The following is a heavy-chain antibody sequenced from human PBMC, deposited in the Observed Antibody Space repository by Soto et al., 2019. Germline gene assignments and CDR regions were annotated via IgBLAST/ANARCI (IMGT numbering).Heavy chain of an antibody. CDR3: ARGAMFWFDP. D-gene: IGHD3-10*02. CDR1: GGSLGSYY. Sequence: QVQLQESGPGLVKPSETLSLTCSVAGGSLGSYYWGWIRQSPGKGLEWIAYIYDSGTTLYNPSLKSRAIFSVDPSKNQFSLNLTSVTAADTAVYYCARGAMFWFDPWGQGTLVSVSS. V-gene: IGHV4-59*01. CDR2: IYDSGTT. J-gene: IGHJ5*02.